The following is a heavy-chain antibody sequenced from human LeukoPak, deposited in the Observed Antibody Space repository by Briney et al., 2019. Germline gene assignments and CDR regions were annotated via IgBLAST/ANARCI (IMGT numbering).Heavy chain of an antibody. Sequence: ASVKVSCKASGYTFTSYGLSWVRQAPGQGLEWMGWMNPNSGNTGYAQKFQGRVTMTRNTSISTAYMELSSLRSEDTAVYYCAGGGHCSSTSCHTTTFMGYYYYMDVWGKGTTVTVSS. CDR2: MNPNSGNT. CDR1: GYTFTSYG. CDR3: AGGGHCSSTSCHTTTFMGYYYYMDV. J-gene: IGHJ6*03. D-gene: IGHD2-2*01. V-gene: IGHV1-8*02.